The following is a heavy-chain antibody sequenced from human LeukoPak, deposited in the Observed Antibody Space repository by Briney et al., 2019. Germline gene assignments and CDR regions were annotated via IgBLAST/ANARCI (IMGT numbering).Heavy chain of an antibody. V-gene: IGHV6-1*01. CDR1: GDSVSSNSAT. CDR2: TYYRSKWYN. CDR3: ARGFPSNPVAFDI. Sequence: SQTLSLTRAISGDSVSSNSATWNWIRQSPSRGLEWLGRTYYRSKWYNDYAASVKSRITINPDTSKNQFSLQLNSVTPEDTAVYYCARGFPSNPVAFDIWGQGTMVTVSS. J-gene: IGHJ3*02. D-gene: IGHD4-11*01.